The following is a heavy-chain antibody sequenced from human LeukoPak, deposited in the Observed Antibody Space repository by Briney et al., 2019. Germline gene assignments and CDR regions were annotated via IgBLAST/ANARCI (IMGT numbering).Heavy chain of an antibody. Sequence: GASVKVSCKASGYTFTGYYMHWVRQAPGQRLEWMGWINPNSGGTNYAQKFQGRVTMTRDTSISTAYMELSRLRSDDTAVYYCARVRGSYILYYFDYWGQGTLVTVSS. V-gene: IGHV1-2*02. CDR1: GYTFTGYY. D-gene: IGHD3-16*01. CDR2: INPNSGGT. CDR3: ARVRGSYILYYFDY. J-gene: IGHJ4*02.